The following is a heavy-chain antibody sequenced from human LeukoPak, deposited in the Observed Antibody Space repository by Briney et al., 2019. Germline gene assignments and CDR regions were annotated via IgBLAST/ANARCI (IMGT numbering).Heavy chain of an antibody. CDR3: AKDLLWFGELFGPNYFDY. J-gene: IGHJ4*02. Sequence: PGGSLRLSCAASGFTFSSYAMSWVRQAPGKGLEWVSAISGSGGSTYYADSVKGRFTISRDNSENTLYLQMNSLRAEDTAVYYCAKDLLWFGELFGPNYFDYWGQGTLVTVSS. CDR2: ISGSGGST. V-gene: IGHV3-23*01. D-gene: IGHD3-10*01. CDR1: GFTFSSYA.